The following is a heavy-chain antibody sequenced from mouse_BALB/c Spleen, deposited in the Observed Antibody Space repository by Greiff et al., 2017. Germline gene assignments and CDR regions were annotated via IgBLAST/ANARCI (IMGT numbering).Heavy chain of an antibody. V-gene: IGHV5-4*02. D-gene: IGHD4-1*01. Sequence: EVKVVESGGGLVKPGGSLKLSCAASGFTFSDYHMYWVRQTPEKRLEWVATISDGGSYTYYPDSVKGRFTISRDNAKNNLYLQMSSLKSEDTAMYYCAGLGFWFAYWGQGTLVTVSA. CDR1: GFTFSDYH. J-gene: IGHJ3*01. CDR2: ISDGGSYT. CDR3: AGLGFWFAY.